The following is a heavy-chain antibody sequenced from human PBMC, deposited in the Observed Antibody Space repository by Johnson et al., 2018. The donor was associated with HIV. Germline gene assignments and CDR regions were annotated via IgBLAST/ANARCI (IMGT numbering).Heavy chain of an antibody. CDR1: GFTFSTYG. Sequence: QMLLVESGGGVVQPGGSLRLSCAASGFTFSTYGMHWVRQAPGKGLEWVAVISYDGSNKYYADSVKGRFTISSDNSKNTLYLQISRLRVADTAVYYCARDRRQFLEWLSDAFDIWGQGTMVTVSS. J-gene: IGHJ3*02. D-gene: IGHD3-3*01. CDR3: ARDRRQFLEWLSDAFDI. V-gene: IGHV3-30*19. CDR2: ISYDGSNK.